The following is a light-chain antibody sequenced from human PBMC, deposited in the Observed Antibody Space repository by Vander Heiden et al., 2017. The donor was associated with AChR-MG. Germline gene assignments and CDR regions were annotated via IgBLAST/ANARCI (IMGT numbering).Light chain of an antibody. CDR3: QNDDSAPFT. CDR2: AAS. CDR1: QGISKY. Sequence: IQMTQSPSSLSASVGDRVTITCRPSQGISKYLAWYQQKPGKVPKLLIYAASTLQAGVPSRFSGSGSGTDFTLTISSLQPEDVATYYCQNDDSAPFTFGHGTKVEI. V-gene: IGKV1-27*01. J-gene: IGKJ3*01.